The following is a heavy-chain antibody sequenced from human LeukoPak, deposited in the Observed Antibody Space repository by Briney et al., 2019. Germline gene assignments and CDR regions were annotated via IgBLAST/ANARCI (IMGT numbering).Heavy chain of an antibody. Sequence: PGGSLRLSCAASGFTVSSNYMSWVRQALGKGLEWVSVIYSGGSTYYADSVKGRFTISRDNSKNTLYLQMNSLRAEDTAVYYCARGGYDILTGYLYYFDYWGQGTLVTVSS. CDR1: GFTVSSNY. CDR3: ARGGYDILTGYLYYFDY. V-gene: IGHV3-53*01. J-gene: IGHJ4*02. CDR2: IYSGGST. D-gene: IGHD3-9*01.